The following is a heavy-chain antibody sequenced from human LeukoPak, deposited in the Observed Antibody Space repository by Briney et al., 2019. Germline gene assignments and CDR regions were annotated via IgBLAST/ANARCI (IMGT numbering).Heavy chain of an antibody. J-gene: IGHJ4*02. CDR1: GFTFSSYA. CDR2: ISGSGGST. D-gene: IGHD6-19*01. Sequence: GGSLRLSCAASGFTFSSYAMSWVRQAPGKGLEWVSTISGSGGSTNYAHSAKGRFTISRDNSKDTPHLQMNSLRAEHTAVYHCAKDRGSGWGIDYWGQGTLVTVSS. V-gene: IGHV3-23*01. CDR3: AKDRGSGWGIDY.